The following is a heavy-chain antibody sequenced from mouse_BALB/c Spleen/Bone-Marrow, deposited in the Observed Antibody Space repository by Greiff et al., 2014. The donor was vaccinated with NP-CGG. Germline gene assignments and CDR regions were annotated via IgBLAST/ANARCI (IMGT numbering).Heavy chain of an antibody. CDR2: INPSNGGT. Sequence: QLQQSGAELVKPGASVKLSCKASGCTFTSYYMYWVKQRPGQGLEWIGEINPSNGGTNFNEKFKSKATLTVDKSSSTAYMQLSSLTSEDSAVYYCTRWYYGNYFDYWGQGTTLTVSS. J-gene: IGHJ2*01. V-gene: IGHV1S81*02. CDR3: TRWYYGNYFDY. D-gene: IGHD2-1*01. CDR1: GCTFTSYY.